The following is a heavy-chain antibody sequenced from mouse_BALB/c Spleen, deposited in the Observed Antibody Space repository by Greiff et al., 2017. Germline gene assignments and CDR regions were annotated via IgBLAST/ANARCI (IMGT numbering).Heavy chain of an antibody. J-gene: IGHJ4*01. CDR2: IDPANGNT. D-gene: IGHD2-10*01. CDR3: ATPTGY. V-gene: IGHV14-3*02. CDR1: GFNIKDTY. Sequence: VHVKQSGAELVKPGASVKLSCTASGFNIKDTYMHWVKQRPEQGLEWIGRIDPANGNTKYDPKFQGKATITADTSSNTAYLQLSSLTSEVTAVYYCATPTGYWGQGTSVTVSS.